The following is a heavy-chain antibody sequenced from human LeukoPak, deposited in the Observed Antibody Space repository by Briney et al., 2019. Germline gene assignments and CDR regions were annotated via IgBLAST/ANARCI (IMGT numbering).Heavy chain of an antibody. CDR3: ARDTYSSGWYGRYYYYMDV. CDR2: IIPIFGTA. D-gene: IGHD6-19*01. Sequence: GASVKVSCKASGGTFSSYAISWVRQAPGQGLEWMGGIIPIFGTANYAQKFQGRVTITADKSTSTAYMELSSLRSEDMAVYYCARDTYSSGWYGRYYYYMDVWGKGTTVTVSS. J-gene: IGHJ6*03. V-gene: IGHV1-69*06. CDR1: GGTFSSYA.